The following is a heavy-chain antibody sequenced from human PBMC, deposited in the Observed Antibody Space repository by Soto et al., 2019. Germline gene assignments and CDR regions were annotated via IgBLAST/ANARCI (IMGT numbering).Heavy chain of an antibody. CDR2: ITTGGNA. J-gene: IGHJ3*01. CDR3: VRVNADAYDV. V-gene: IGHV3-13*01. Sequence: EVQLVESGGDLVQPGGSLRLSCAASGFSFSNHDMHWVRQPIGKGLEWVSGITTGGNAYFADSVKGRFSISRENAKNSFYLQTSSLRAEDTAMYYCVRVNADAYDVWGQGTMVTVSS. CDR1: GFSFSNHD.